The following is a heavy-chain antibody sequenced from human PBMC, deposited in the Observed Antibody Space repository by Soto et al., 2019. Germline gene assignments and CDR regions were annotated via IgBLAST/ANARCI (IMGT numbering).Heavy chain of an antibody. V-gene: IGHV3-74*01. J-gene: IGHJ6*02. D-gene: IGHD4-17*01. CDR3: ASYGEGYYYYYGMDV. CDR1: GFTFSSYW. Sequence: GGSLRLSCTSSGFTFSSYWMHWVRQAPGKGLVWVSRINSDGSSTSYADSVKGRFTISRDNAKNSLYLQMNSLRAEDTAVYYCASYGEGYYYYYGMDVWGQGTTVTVSS. CDR2: INSDGSST.